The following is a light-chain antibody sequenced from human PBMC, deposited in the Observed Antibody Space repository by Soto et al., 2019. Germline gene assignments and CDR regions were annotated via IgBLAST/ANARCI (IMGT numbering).Light chain of an antibody. CDR1: SSDVGGYNF. CDR2: KVT. V-gene: IGLV2-14*01. J-gene: IGLJ1*01. Sequence: QSALTQPASVSGSPGQSITIPCTGTSSDVGGYNFVSWYQHHPGKAPKLMIYKVTDRPSGVSNRFSGSKSGNTASLTISGLQAEDEAEYYCSSYTNINTRACVFGTGTKVTVL. CDR3: SSYTNINTRACV.